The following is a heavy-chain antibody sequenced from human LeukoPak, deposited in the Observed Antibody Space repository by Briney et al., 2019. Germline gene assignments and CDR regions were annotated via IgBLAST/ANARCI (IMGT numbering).Heavy chain of an antibody. CDR1: GGSISSGGYY. Sequence: SQTLSLTCTVSGGSISSGGYYWSWIRQHPGKGLEWIGYIYYSGSTYYNPSLRSRDTISVDTSKNQFSLKLSSVTAADTAVYYCARVPTLYGSQYWFDPWGQGTLVTVSS. V-gene: IGHV4-31*03. CDR2: IYYSGST. D-gene: IGHD3-10*01. J-gene: IGHJ5*02. CDR3: ARVPTLYGSQYWFDP.